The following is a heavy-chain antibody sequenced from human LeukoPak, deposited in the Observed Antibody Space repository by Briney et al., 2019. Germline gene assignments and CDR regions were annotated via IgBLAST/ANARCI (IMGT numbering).Heavy chain of an antibody. CDR2: IIPIFGTP. CDR1: GGTFRTYS. J-gene: IGHJ6*03. CDR3: ARVDRYHFYLDV. V-gene: IGHV1-69*05. Sequence: VASVKLSCKASGGTFRTYSDTWVRQAPGQGLEWMGGIIPIFGTPNYAQKFQGRVKVTTDDATGTAYMELSSLMSEGTAIYYCARVDRYHFYLDVWGKGTPVTVSS.